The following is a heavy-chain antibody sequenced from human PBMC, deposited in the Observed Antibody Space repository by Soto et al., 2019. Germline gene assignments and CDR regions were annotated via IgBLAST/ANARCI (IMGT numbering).Heavy chain of an antibody. V-gene: IGHV4-31*03. CDR1: CGSISNLGYC. CDR3: ARALGNWNYDLSDAFDI. Sequence: SETLCLRCTVSCGSISNLGYCWSWIRQHPGKGLEWIGYIYYSGSTYYNPSLKSRVTISVDTSKNQFSLKLSSVTAADTAVYYCARALGNWNYDLSDAFDIWGQGTMVTVSS. J-gene: IGHJ3*02. CDR2: IYYSGST. D-gene: IGHD1-7*01.